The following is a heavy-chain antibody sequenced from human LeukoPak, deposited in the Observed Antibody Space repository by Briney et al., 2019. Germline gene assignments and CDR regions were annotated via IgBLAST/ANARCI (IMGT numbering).Heavy chain of an antibody. V-gene: IGHV3-48*03. J-gene: IGHJ4*02. CDR2: ISSGGSTI. Sequence: GGSLRLSCAASEFTFSNYEMNWVRQAPGKGLEWVSYISSGGSTIYYADSVKDRFTISRGNAKNSLYLQMNSLRAEDTAVYYCARDPNYGSGSYADYWGQGTLVTVSS. CDR1: EFTFSNYE. D-gene: IGHD3-10*01. CDR3: ARDPNYGSGSYADY.